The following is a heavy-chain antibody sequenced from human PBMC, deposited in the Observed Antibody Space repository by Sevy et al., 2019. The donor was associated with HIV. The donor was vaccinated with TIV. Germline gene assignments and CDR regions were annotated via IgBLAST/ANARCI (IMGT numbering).Heavy chain of an antibody. V-gene: IGHV4-39*01. CDR1: GGPITSKNYF. J-gene: IGHJ4*02. Sequence: SETLSLTCSVSGGPITSKNYFWAWIRQSPGKGLEWIGSIYHSGSTYHSPSLQSRVGKSVETSRRHFSLKLSSVTATDTAVYYCARHSFKHGYRPHYFDYWSQGTLVTVSS. CDR2: IYHSGST. D-gene: IGHD5-18*01. CDR3: ARHSFKHGYRPHYFDY.